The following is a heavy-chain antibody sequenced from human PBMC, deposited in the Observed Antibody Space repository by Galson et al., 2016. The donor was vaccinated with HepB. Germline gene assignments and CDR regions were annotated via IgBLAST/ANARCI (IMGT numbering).Heavy chain of an antibody. CDR2: IYHSGST. J-gene: IGHJ6*02. CDR1: GSSIRSSNW. V-gene: IGHV4-4*02. CDR3: ARRKSTVTYYSYGMDV. D-gene: IGHD4-17*01. Sequence: SETLSLTCAISGSSIRSSNWWSWVRQPPGKGLEWIGEIYHSGSTNYNPSLKSRFAISVDKSKNQFSLKLNSVTAADTAVYYCARRKSTVTYYSYGMDVWGQGTTVTVSS.